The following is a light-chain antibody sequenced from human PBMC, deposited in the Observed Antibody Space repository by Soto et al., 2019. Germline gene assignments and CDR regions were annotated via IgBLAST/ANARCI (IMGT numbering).Light chain of an antibody. CDR2: DVS. V-gene: IGLV2-11*01. J-gene: IGLJ3*02. Sequence: QSALTQPRSVSGSPGQSVTIPCTGTKSDVGGYNYVSWYQQHPGKAPKLVIYDVSKRPSGVPDRFSGSKSGNTASLTISGLQAEDEADYYCCSYAGNSLWVFGGGTKVTVL. CDR3: CSYAGNSLWV. CDR1: KSDVGGYNY.